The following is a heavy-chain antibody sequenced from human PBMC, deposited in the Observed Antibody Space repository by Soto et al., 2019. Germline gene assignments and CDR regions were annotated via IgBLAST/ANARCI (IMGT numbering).Heavy chain of an antibody. Sequence: QVQLVESGGGVVQPGRSLRLSCAASGFTFSSYGMHWVRQAPGKGLEWVAVIWYDGSNKYYADSVKGRFTNSRDNSKNTLYLQMNSLRAEDTAVYYCARGGCTNGVCYLYYFDYWGQGTLVTVSS. CDR2: IWYDGSNK. J-gene: IGHJ4*02. CDR3: ARGGCTNGVCYLYYFDY. D-gene: IGHD2-8*01. V-gene: IGHV3-33*01. CDR1: GFTFSSYG.